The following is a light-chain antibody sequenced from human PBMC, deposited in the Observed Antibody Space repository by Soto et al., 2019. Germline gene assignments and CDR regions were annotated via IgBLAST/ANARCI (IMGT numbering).Light chain of an antibody. J-gene: IGKJ1*01. Sequence: EIVLAQSPGTLSLSPGERATLSCRASQSVSSNLAWYQQKPGQAPRLLIYDASNRATGIPARFSGSGSGTDFTLTISSLEPEDFAVYYCQQRSNWLWTFGQGTKVDI. V-gene: IGKV3-11*01. CDR2: DAS. CDR3: QQRSNWLWT. CDR1: QSVSSN.